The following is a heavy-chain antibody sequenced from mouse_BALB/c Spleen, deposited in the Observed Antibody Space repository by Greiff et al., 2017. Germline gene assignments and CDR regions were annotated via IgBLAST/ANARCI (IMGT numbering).Heavy chain of an antibody. Sequence: DVHLVESGPSLVKPSQTLSLTCSVTGDSITSGYWNWIRKFPGNKLEYMGYISYSGSTYYNPSLKSRISITRDTSKNQYYLQLNSVTTEDTATYYCARWAYYYGSSSYAMDYWGQGTSVTVSS. V-gene: IGHV3-8*02. J-gene: IGHJ4*01. CDR2: ISYSGST. D-gene: IGHD1-1*01. CDR3: ARWAYYYGSSSYAMDY. CDR1: GDSITSGY.